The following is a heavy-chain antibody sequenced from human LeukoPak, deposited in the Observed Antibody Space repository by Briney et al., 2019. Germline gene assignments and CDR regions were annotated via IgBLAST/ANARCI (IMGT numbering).Heavy chain of an antibody. Sequence: PGGSLRLSCAASGLSVSSNYMSWVRQAPGKGLEWVSVIYGGDTTYYADSVKGRITISRDNSKNTLFLQMTGLRAEDTALYYCATVGAAGTYFDYWGQGTLVTVSS. CDR2: IYGGDTT. V-gene: IGHV3-66*01. D-gene: IGHD6-13*01. J-gene: IGHJ4*02. CDR1: GLSVSSNY. CDR3: ATVGAAGTYFDY.